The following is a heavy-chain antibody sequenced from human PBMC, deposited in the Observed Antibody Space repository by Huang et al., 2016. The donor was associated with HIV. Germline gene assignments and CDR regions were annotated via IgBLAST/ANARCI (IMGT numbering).Heavy chain of an antibody. CDR3: ARDPRIQSWLNFFDY. CDR2: SNSDGSST. CDR1: GFSISSYW. V-gene: IGHV3-74*01. Sequence: EVQLVESGGGLVQPGGSLRLSCAASGFSISSYWMHWVRQAPGKGLVGFSRSNSDGSSTSYADSVKGRFTISRDNAKNTLYLQMNSLRAEDTAVYYCARDPRIQSWLNFFDYWGQGTLVSVSS. D-gene: IGHD3-22*01. J-gene: IGHJ4*02.